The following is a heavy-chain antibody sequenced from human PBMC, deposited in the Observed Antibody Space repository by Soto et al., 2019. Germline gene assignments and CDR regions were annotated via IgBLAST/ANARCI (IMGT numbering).Heavy chain of an antibody. Sequence: QVQLVESGGGVVQPGRSLRLSCAASGFTFNSFTMHWFRQAQGKGLEWVAVISHDGSHKYTADSVKGRFTISRDDPKNTLYLQMNSLRVEDTAIYYCATWQERYFQDWGQGTLVTVSS. CDR2: ISHDGSHK. V-gene: IGHV3-30*04. CDR3: ATWQERYFQD. J-gene: IGHJ1*01. CDR1: GFTFNSFT.